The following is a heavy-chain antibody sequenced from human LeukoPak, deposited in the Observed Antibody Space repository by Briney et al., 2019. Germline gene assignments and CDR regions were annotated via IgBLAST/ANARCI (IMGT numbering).Heavy chain of an antibody. CDR3: AGDPQPVYGYKALNWFDT. D-gene: IGHD5-24*01. J-gene: IGHJ5*02. Sequence: PGGSLRLCCAASGFTFSSYSMNWVRQAPGKGLECVSSISSSSSYIYYADSVKGRFTISRDNAKNSLYLQMNSLRAEDTAVYYCAGDPQPVYGYKALNWFDTWGQGTLVTVSS. CDR1: GFTFSSYS. CDR2: ISSSSSYI. V-gene: IGHV3-21*01.